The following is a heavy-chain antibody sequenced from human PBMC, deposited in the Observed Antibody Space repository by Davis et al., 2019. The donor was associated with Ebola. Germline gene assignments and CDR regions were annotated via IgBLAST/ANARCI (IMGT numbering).Heavy chain of an antibody. J-gene: IGHJ5*02. CDR1: GYTFTSYG. CDR3: ARGDTAMVTGWFDP. Sequence: ASVKVSCKASGYTFTSYGITWVRQAPGQGLEWMGWISAYNGNTNYAQKLQGRVTMTTDTSTSTAYMELRSLRSDDTAVYYCARGDTAMVTGWFDPWGQGTLVTVSS. D-gene: IGHD5-18*01. V-gene: IGHV1-18*04. CDR2: ISAYNGNT.